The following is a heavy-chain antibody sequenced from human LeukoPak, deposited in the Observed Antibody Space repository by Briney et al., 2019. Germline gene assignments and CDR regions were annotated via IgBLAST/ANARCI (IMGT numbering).Heavy chain of an antibody. J-gene: IGHJ6*03. CDR1: GFSSDDYG. CDR2: INWNGGST. CDR3: ARGGISIFGVVIYMDV. Sequence: GGSLRLSCAASGFSSDDYGMSWVRHAPGKGLEWVSGINWNGGSTGYADSVKGRFTISRDNAKNSLSLQMNSLRVEDTALYYCARGGISIFGVVIYMDVWGKGTTVTVSS. V-gene: IGHV3-20*04. D-gene: IGHD3-3*01.